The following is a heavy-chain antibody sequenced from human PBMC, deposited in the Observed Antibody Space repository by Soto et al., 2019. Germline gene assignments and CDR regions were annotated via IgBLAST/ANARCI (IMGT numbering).Heavy chain of an antibody. J-gene: IGHJ5*02. CDR3: VVELLWFGESSNWFDP. V-gene: IGHV3-23*01. Sequence: EVQLLESGGGLVQPGGSLRLSCAASGFTFSSYAMSWVRQAPGKGLEWVSAISGSGGSTYYADSVKGRFTISRDNSKNTLYLQMNSLRAEDTAVYYCVVELLWFGESSNWFDPWGQGTLVTVSS. CDR2: ISGSGGST. D-gene: IGHD3-10*01. CDR1: GFTFSSYA.